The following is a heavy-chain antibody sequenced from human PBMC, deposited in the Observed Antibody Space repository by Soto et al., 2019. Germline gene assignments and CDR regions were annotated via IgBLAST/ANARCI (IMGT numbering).Heavy chain of an antibody. V-gene: IGHV3-15*01. CDR2: IKSKTDGGTT. Sequence: EVQLVESGGGLVKPGGSLRLSCAASGFTFSNAWMSWVRQAPGKGLEWVGRIKSKTDGGTTDYAAPVKGRFTISRDDSKNTLYLQMNSLKTEDTAVYYCPTEEPGTGSDYWGQGTLVTVSS. CDR3: PTEEPGTGSDY. J-gene: IGHJ4*02. CDR1: GFTFSNAW. D-gene: IGHD2-8*02.